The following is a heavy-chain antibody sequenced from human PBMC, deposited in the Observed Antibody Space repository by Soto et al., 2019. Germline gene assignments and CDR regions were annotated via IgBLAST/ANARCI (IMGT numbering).Heavy chain of an antibody. CDR2: INPNSGGT. J-gene: IGHJ6*02. D-gene: IGHD6-6*01. V-gene: IGHV1-2*02. CDR3: ARERGIAARQDYYYGMDV. Sequence: ASVKVSCKASGYTFTGYYMHWVRQAPGQGLEWMGWINPNSGGTNYAQKFQGRVTMTRDTSISTAYMELSRLRSDDTAVYYCARERGIAARQDYYYGMDVWGQGTTVTVSS. CDR1: GYTFTGYY.